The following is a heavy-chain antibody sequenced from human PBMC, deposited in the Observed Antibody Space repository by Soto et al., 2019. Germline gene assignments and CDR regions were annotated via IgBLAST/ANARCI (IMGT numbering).Heavy chain of an antibody. Sequence: EVQLVETRGGLIQPGGSLRLSCLASGFSVTTNYIIWVRQPPGKGLEWVSTTFTGGSTHYADSVKGRFSISRDNSKNTVYLKMNNLRVEDTAVYYCAKKPPSSIQGWAFGMDVWGQGTTVSVSS. CDR2: TFTGGST. CDR1: GFSVTTNY. CDR3: AKKPPSSIQGWAFGMDV. J-gene: IGHJ6*02. V-gene: IGHV3-53*02. D-gene: IGHD1-26*01.